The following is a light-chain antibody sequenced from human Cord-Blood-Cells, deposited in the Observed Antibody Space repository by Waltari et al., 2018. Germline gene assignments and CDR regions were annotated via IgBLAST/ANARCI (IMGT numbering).Light chain of an antibody. Sequence: TVLTQSPGTLSLSPGERATRSCRASQSVSSSYLAWYQQKPGQAPRLLIYGASSRATGIPDRFSGSGSGTEFTLTISRLEPEDFAVYYCQQYGSSPQGTFGGGTKVEIK. V-gene: IGKV3-20*01. CDR1: QSVSSSY. CDR2: GAS. J-gene: IGKJ4*01. CDR3: QQYGSSPQGT.